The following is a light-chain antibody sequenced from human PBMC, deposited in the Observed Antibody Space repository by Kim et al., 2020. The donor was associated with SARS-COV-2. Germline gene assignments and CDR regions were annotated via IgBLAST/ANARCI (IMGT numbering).Light chain of an antibody. V-gene: IGKV3-11*01. CDR1: QSVSSY. Sequence: EIVLTQSPATLSLSPGERATLSCRASQSVSSYLAWYQQKPGQAPRLLIYDASNRATGIPARFGGSGSGTDFTLTISSLEPEDFAVYYCQQRSNWPRYTFGQGTKLEI. J-gene: IGKJ2*01. CDR3: QQRSNWPRYT. CDR2: DAS.